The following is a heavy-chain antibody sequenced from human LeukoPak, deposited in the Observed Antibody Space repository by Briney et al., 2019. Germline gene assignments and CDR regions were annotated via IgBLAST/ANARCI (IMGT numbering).Heavy chain of an antibody. CDR2: INHSGST. D-gene: IGHD6-6*01. J-gene: IGHJ1*01. CDR1: GGSFSGYY. CDR3: ARGSLGYLVPFQH. V-gene: IGHV4-34*01. Sequence: SETLSLTCAVYGGSFSGYYWSWIRQPPGKGLEWIGEINHSGSTNYNPSLKSRVTISVDTSKNQFSLKLSSVTAADTAVYYYARGSLGYLVPFQHWGQGTLVTVSS.